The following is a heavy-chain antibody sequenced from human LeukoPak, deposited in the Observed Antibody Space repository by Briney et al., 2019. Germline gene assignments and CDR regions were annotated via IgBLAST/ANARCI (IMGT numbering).Heavy chain of an antibody. V-gene: IGHV1-69*06. Sequence: SVKVSCKAPGGTFYSYVISWVRQAPGQGLEWMGGIIPIFGTANYAQKFQGRVTITADKSTSTAYMELSSLRSDDTAVYYCVRDIVVVTENWFDPWGQGTLVTVSS. CDR1: GGTFYSYV. CDR2: IIPIFGTA. D-gene: IGHD2-21*02. J-gene: IGHJ5*02. CDR3: VRDIVVVTENWFDP.